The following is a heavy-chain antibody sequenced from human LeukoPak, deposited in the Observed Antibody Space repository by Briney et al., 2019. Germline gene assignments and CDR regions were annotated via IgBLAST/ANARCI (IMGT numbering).Heavy chain of an antibody. D-gene: IGHD6-13*01. V-gene: IGHV1-69*04. CDR1: GGTFSSYA. Sequence: ASVKVSCKASGGTFSSYAISWVRQAPGQGLEWMGRIIPILGIANYAQKFQGRVTITADKSTSTAYMELSSLRSEDTAVYYCARVGADIAAAGSALFDYWGQGTLVTVSS. CDR3: ARVGADIAAAGSALFDY. J-gene: IGHJ4*02. CDR2: IIPILGIA.